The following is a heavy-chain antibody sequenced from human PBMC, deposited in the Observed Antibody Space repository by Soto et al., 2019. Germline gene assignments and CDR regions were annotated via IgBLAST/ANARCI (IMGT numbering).Heavy chain of an antibody. D-gene: IGHD3-10*01. CDR1: GGSISSYY. CDR3: ARWRSGSRCFDY. J-gene: IGHJ4*02. V-gene: IGHV4-59*08. Sequence: QVQLQESGPGLVKPSETLSLTCTVSGGSISSYYWSWIRQPPGKGLEWLGYIYYSGNTNYNPSLKRRVTMSVDTSKNQFSLNLSSVTAADTAVYYCARWRSGSRCFDYWGQGTLVTVSS. CDR2: IYYSGNT.